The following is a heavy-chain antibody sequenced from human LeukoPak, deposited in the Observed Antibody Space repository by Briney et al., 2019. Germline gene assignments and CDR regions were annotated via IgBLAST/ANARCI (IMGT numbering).Heavy chain of an antibody. Sequence: GESLKISCKGSGYTFATYWIAWVRQMPGNGLVWMGIIYPADSDTKYSPSFQGQVTFSADKSSSTAYLQLNSLKASDTAIYFCARHQLGSGADFWGQGTLVTVSS. V-gene: IGHV5-51*01. J-gene: IGHJ4*02. CDR3: ARHQLGSGADF. D-gene: IGHD3-10*01. CDR2: IYPADSDT. CDR1: GYTFATYW.